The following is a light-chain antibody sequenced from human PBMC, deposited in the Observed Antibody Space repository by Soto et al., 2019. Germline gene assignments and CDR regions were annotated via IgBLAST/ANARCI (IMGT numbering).Light chain of an antibody. Sequence: QAVVAQPPSASGTPGQRVTISCSGSSSNIGRTTVNWYQQLPGTAPKLLIYSNDQRPSGVPDRFSGSKSGTSASLAISGLQSDDEADYYCAGWDDSLNAPVFGGGTKLTVL. J-gene: IGLJ3*02. V-gene: IGLV1-44*01. CDR2: SND. CDR3: AGWDDSLNAPV. CDR1: SSNIGRTT.